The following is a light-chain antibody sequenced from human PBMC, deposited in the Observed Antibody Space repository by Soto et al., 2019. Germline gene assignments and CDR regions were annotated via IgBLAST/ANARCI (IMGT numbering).Light chain of an antibody. CDR1: QGVSSY. Sequence: EIVLTQSPATLSLSPGERATLSCRASQGVSSYLAWYQQKPGQAPRLLIYDASNRATGIPARFSGSGSGTEFTITISSLEPEDFAVYYCQQRSNLPRTFGQGTKVEI. V-gene: IGKV3-11*01. CDR3: QQRSNLPRT. J-gene: IGKJ1*01. CDR2: DAS.